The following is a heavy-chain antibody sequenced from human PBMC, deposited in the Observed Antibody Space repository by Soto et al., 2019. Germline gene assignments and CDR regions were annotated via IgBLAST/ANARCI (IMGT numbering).Heavy chain of an antibody. Sequence: ASVKVSCKASGYTFTSYGISWVRQAPGQGLEWMGWISAYNGNTNYAQKLQGRVTMTTDTSTSTAYMELRSLRSDDTAVYYCARDNPAKRSRLGERVEMVRGVINAFDIWGQGTMVTVSS. J-gene: IGHJ3*02. CDR2: ISAYNGNT. V-gene: IGHV1-18*01. CDR3: ARDNPAKRSRLGERVEMVRGVINAFDI. CDR1: GYTFTSYG. D-gene: IGHD3-10*01.